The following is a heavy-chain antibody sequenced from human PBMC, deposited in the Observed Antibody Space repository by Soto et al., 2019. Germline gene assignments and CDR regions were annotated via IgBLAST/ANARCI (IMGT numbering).Heavy chain of an antibody. CDR2: INPNGGST. CDR1: GYIFTNFY. Sequence: QVQLVQPGAEVKKPGASVKFSCKASGYIFTNFYIHWVRQAPGQGLEWIGIINPNGGSTNYAQNFQGRVTTTRDTSTSTVYMDLSSPRSEDTAVYYCTRGLASGDYWGQGTLITVSS. D-gene: IGHD6-6*01. CDR3: TRGLASGDY. V-gene: IGHV1-46*03. J-gene: IGHJ4*02.